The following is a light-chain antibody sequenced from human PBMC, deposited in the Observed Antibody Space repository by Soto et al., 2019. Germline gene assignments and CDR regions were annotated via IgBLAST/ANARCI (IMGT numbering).Light chain of an antibody. J-gene: IGKJ1*01. CDR2: AAS. V-gene: IGKV1-12*01. Sequence: QLSQLPSTVSACVGDSVPLYYRASQSVSSWLAWYQQKPGRAPKYLIQAASSLQGGVPSTFSGSGSGTDSTLTINTLHPEDFATYYCLQVYSFPRTFGQGTKVDIK. CDR1: QSVSSW. CDR3: LQVYSFPRT.